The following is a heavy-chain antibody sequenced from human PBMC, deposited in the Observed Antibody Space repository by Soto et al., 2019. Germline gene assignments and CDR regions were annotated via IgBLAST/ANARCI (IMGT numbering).Heavy chain of an antibody. J-gene: IGHJ5*02. Sequence: PSETLSLTCTVSGGSISSYYWSWIRQPPGKGLEWIGYIYYSGSTNYNPSLKSRVTISVDTSKNQFSLKLSSVTAADTAVYYCARCWGDWWLPNWFDPCGQGTLVTVSS. D-gene: IGHD2-21*02. CDR2: IYYSGST. CDR1: GGSISSYY. CDR3: ARCWGDWWLPNWFDP. V-gene: IGHV4-59*01.